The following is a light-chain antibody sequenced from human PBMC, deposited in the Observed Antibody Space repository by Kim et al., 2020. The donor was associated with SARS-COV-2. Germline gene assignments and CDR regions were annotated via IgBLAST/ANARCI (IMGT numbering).Light chain of an antibody. V-gene: IGKV1-5*03. CDR1: QSISSW. J-gene: IGKJ1*01. CDR2: KAS. CDR3: QQYNSYPWT. Sequence: ASVGDRVAITCRASQSISSWLAWYQQKPGKAPKLLIYKASSLESGVPSRFSGSGSGTEFTLTISSLQPDDFATYYCQQYNSYPWTFGQGTKVDIK.